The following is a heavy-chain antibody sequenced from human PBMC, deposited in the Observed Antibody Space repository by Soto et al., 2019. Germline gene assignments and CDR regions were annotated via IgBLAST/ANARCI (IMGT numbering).Heavy chain of an antibody. CDR2: ISGSGGST. D-gene: IGHD3-10*01. V-gene: IGHV3-23*01. J-gene: IGHJ6*03. Sequence: EVQLLESGGGLVQPGGSLRLSCAASGFTFSSYAMSWVRQAPGKGLEWVSAISGSGGSTYYADSVKGRFTISRDNSKNTLYLQMNSLRAEDTDVYYCAKDNPQNYYGSGTYYYYYYMDVWGKGTTVTVSS. CDR1: GFTFSSYA. CDR3: AKDNPQNYYGSGTYYYYYYMDV.